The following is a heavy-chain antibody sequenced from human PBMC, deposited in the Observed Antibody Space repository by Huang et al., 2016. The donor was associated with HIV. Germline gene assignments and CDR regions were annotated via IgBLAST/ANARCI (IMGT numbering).Heavy chain of an antibody. D-gene: IGHD5-12*01. CDR3: AKASRGGFELDF. CDR1: GFTFNNYG. V-gene: IGHV3-30*18. Sequence: QVQLVESGGAVVQPGRSLRLSCTASGFTFNNYGMHWVRQARGKGVEGVAGVAADVNIKKYVDSVKGRFTSSRDKTQNMLYLQINNLRGEDTALYHWAKASRGGFELDFWGQGTLVTVSS. J-gene: IGHJ4*02. CDR2: VAADVNIK.